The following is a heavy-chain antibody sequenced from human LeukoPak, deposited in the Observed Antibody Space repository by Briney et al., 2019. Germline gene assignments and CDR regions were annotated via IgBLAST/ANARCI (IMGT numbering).Heavy chain of an antibody. CDR2: IYSGGST. J-gene: IGHJ1*01. CDR1: GFTVSSNY. V-gene: IGHV3-53*01. Sequence: PGGSLRLSCAASGFTVSSNYMSWVRQAPGKGLEWVSVIYSGGSTYYADSVKGRFTISRDNSKNTLYLQMNSLRAEDTAVYYCATFDSPGSGYYGLGYFQHWGQGTLVTVSS. D-gene: IGHD3-3*01. CDR3: ATFDSPGSGYYGLGYFQH.